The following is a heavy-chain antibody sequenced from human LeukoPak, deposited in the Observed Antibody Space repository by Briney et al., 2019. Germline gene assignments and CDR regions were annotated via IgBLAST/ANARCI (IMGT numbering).Heavy chain of an antibody. V-gene: IGHV3-53*01. J-gene: IGHJ4*02. CDR3: AHLRSGNFDY. CDR2: IYSGGST. Sequence: GGSLRLSCAASEFTVSSNYMSWVRQAPGKGLEWVSVIYSGGSTYYADSVKGRFTISRDNSKNTLYLQMNSLRAEDTAVYYCAHLRSGNFDYWGQGTLVTVSS. D-gene: IGHD5-12*01. CDR1: EFTVSSNY.